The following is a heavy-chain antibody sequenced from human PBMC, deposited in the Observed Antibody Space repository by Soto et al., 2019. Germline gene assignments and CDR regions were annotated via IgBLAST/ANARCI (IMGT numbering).Heavy chain of an antibody. CDR3: APGGAQLLRYNCFDP. J-gene: IGHJ5*02. CDR2: ISGSGGST. D-gene: IGHD2-2*01. V-gene: IGHV3-23*01. CDR1: GFTFSSYA. Sequence: EVQLLESGGGLVQPGGSLRLPCAASGFTFSSYAMSWVRQAPGKGLEWVSAISGSGGSTYYADSVKGRFTISRDNSKNALYMQMDSVRAEDTAVYYCAPGGAQLLRYNCFDPWGQGTLGTVSS.